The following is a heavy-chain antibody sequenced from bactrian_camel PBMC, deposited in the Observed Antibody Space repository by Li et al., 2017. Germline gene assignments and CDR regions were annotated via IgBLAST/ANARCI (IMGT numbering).Heavy chain of an antibody. J-gene: IGHJ4*01. CDR3: VKMGDVWEFDY. CDR1: GFLFSNSF. Sequence: HVQLVESGGGLVQPGGSLRLSCTVSGFLFSNSFMTWVRQADGKGLEWVSSIYSDGSKTNYADSVKGRFTISRDNAKNVAYLQMNSLKSEDTAVYYCVKMGDVWEFDYWGQGTQVTVS. D-gene: IGHD3*01. CDR2: IYSDGSKT. V-gene: IGHV3S6*01.